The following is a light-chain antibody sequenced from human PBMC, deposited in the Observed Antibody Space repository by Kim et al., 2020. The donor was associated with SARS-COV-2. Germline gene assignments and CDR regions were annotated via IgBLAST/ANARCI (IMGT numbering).Light chain of an antibody. CDR2: RNN. CDR3: AAWDDSLSGWV. Sequence: ELNQPPSASGTPGQRVTISCSGSSSNIGSNYVYWYQQLPGTAPKLLIYRNNQRPSGVPDRFSGSKSGTSASLAISGLRSEDEADYYCAAWDDSLSGWVFGGGTKVTVL. V-gene: IGLV1-47*01. CDR1: SSNIGSNY. J-gene: IGLJ3*02.